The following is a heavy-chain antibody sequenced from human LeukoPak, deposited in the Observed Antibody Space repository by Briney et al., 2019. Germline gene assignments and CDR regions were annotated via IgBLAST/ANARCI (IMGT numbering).Heavy chain of an antibody. CDR2: ISSSSSYI. J-gene: IGHJ5*02. V-gene: IGHV3-11*06. D-gene: IGHD2-2*01. Sequence: GGSLRLSCAASGFTFSDYYMSWIRQAPGKGLEWVSSISSSSSYIYYADSVKGRFTISRDNAKNSLYLQMNSLRAEDTAVYYCARSVGSTSFNWFDPWGQGTLVTVSS. CDR3: ARSVGSTSFNWFDP. CDR1: GFTFSDYY.